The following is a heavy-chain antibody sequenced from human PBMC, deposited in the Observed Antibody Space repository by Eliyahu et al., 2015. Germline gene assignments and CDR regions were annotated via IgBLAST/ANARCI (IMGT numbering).Heavy chain of an antibody. J-gene: IGHJ2*01. CDR3: ARDSGYQTSSRLWYFDL. CDR2: IYSGGTT. Sequence: EVQLVESGGGLIQPGGSLXXSCAASGFXVXDXYMTWVRQAPGKGLEWGSVIYSGGTTYYAGSVRGRFTISRDNPKNTLYLQMSSLRAEDTAVYYCARDSGYQTSSRLWYFDLWGRGTLVTVSS. CDR1: GFXVXDXY. D-gene: IGHD3-22*01. V-gene: IGHV3-53*01.